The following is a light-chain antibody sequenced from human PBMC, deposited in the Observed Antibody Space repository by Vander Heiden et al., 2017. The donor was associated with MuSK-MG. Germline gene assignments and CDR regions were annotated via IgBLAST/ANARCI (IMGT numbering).Light chain of an antibody. CDR3: QQRYSYHPIFT. V-gene: IGKV1-39*01. Sequence: DIQMTQSPSSLSASVGDRVTITCRASQSISSYLNWYQQKPGKAPKLLIYAASSLQRGVKSRFSGSGDGTDFTLTISSRQPEDFATYYCQQRYSYHPIFTFGHGTKVDIK. CDR1: QSISSY. CDR2: AAS. J-gene: IGKJ3*01.